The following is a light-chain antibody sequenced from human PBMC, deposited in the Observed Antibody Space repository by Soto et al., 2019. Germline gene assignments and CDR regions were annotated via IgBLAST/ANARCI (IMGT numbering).Light chain of an antibody. CDR3: SSYTSSSTPYV. Sequence: QSALTQPASVSGSPGQSITISCTGTSGDIGSYDYVSWYQQPPGKAPKLILYEVSNRPSGISNRFSGSKSGSMASLTISGLQSEDEADYFCSSYTSSSTPYVFGTGTKLTVL. J-gene: IGLJ1*01. V-gene: IGLV2-14*01. CDR1: SGDIGSYDY. CDR2: EVS.